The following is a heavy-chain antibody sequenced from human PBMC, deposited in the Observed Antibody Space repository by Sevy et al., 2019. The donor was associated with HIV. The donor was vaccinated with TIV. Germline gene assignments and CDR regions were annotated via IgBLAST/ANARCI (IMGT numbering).Heavy chain of an antibody. Sequence: GGSLRLSCSASGFTFRSYAMNRVRQAPWKGLEWVSAITGNGGSTYYADSVKGRFTISRDNSKSTLYLQMNSLRAEDTALYYCAKDLAYESSGYHDYWGQGTLVTVSS. CDR2: ITGNGGST. CDR3: AKDLAYESSGYHDY. V-gene: IGHV3-23*01. CDR1: GFTFRSYA. J-gene: IGHJ4*02. D-gene: IGHD3-22*01.